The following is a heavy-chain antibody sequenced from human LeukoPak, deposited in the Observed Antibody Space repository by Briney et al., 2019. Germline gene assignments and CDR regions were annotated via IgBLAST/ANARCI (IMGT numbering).Heavy chain of an antibody. CDR2: MYTSGST. CDR1: GGSISSYY. V-gene: IGHV4-4*09. D-gene: IGHD2-2*01. Sequence: SETLSLTCTVSGGSISSYYWSWIRQPPGKGLEWIGYMYTSGSTNYNPSLKSRVTISVDTSKNQFSLKLSSVTAADTAVYYCARLGYCSSTSCRRYYYYYYVDVWGKGTTVTVSS. CDR3: ARLGYCSSTSCRRYYYYYYVDV. J-gene: IGHJ6*03.